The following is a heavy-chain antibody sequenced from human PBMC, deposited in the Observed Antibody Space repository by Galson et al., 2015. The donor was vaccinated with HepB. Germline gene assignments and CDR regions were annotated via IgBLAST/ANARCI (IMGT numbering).Heavy chain of an antibody. D-gene: IGHD3-10*01. J-gene: IGHJ4*02. Sequence: SVKVSCKALGYTLSNYGVSWVRQAPGQGLEWMGWINPYNGDTKYAQKFQDRVTMTTDTSTNTAYMELRSLRPDDTAVYYCSRATMFRGIIRGTDRSWGQGTLVTVSS. V-gene: IGHV1-18*01. CDR2: INPYNGDT. CDR3: SRATMFRGIIRGTDRS. CDR1: GYTLSNYG.